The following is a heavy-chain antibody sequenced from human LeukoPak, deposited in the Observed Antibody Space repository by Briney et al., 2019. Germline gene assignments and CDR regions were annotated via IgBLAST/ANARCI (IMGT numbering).Heavy chain of an antibody. CDR3: ARASSGWYGLFDN. Sequence: SETLSLTCTVSGGSISSSSYYWGWIRQPPGKGLEWIGYIHDSGITNYNPSLKRRVTISVDTSRNQFSLRLRSVTAADTAVYYCARASSGWYGLFDNWGQGTLVTVSS. D-gene: IGHD6-19*01. CDR2: IHDSGIT. J-gene: IGHJ4*02. V-gene: IGHV4-61*05. CDR1: GGSISSSSYY.